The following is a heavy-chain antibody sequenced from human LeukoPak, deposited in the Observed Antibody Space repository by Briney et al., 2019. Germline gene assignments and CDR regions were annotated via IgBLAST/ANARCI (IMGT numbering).Heavy chain of an antibody. CDR3: ANVIIAAVGYEYFQY. CDR2: LSGSGSST. Sequence: GGSLRLSCTASGFTFGNYAMSWVRQAPGVGLEWVSALSGSGSSTFYADSVKGRFTISRDNSKNTLYLQMRSLIFEDTAVYYCANVIIAAVGYEYFQYWGQGTLVSVSS. V-gene: IGHV3-23*01. J-gene: IGHJ1*01. CDR1: GFTFGNYA. D-gene: IGHD6-13*01.